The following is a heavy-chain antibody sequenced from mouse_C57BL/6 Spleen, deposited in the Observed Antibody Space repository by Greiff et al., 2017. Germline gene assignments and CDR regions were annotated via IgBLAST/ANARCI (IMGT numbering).Heavy chain of an antibody. J-gene: IGHJ3*01. V-gene: IGHV5-17*01. CDR1: GFTFSDYG. Sequence: EVQRVESGGGLVKPGGSLKLSCAASGFTFSDYGMHWVRQAPEKGLEWVAYISSGSSTIYYADTVKGRFTISRDNAKNTLFLQMTSLRSEDTAMYYCARGGYEISFAYWGQGTLVTVSA. CDR3: ARGGYEISFAY. CDR2: ISSGSSTI. D-gene: IGHD2-2*01.